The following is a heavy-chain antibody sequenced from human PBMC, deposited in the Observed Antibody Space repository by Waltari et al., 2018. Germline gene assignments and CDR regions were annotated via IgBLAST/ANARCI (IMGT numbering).Heavy chain of an antibody. CDR2: IYHSGST. Sequence: QVQLQESGPGLVKPSGTLSLTCAVSGGSISSSNWWSWVRQPPGQGLEWIGEIYHSGSTNYNPSLKSRVTISVDKSKNQFSLKLSSVTAADTAVYYCARSLIVVVVAATQNWFDPWGQGTLVTVSS. D-gene: IGHD2-15*01. J-gene: IGHJ5*02. V-gene: IGHV4-4*02. CDR3: ARSLIVVVVAATQNWFDP. CDR1: GGSISSSNW.